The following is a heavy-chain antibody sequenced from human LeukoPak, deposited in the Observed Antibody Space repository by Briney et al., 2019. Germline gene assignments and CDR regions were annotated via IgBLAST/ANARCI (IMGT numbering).Heavy chain of an antibody. CDR3: AISYSSSPFDY. J-gene: IGHJ4*02. D-gene: IGHD6-6*01. V-gene: IGHV1-18*01. CDR1: GYTFTSYG. CDR2: INSNNGNT. Sequence: GASVKVSCKASGYTFTSYGITWVRQAPGQGLEWMGWINSNNGNTNYAQMLQGRVTMTRDTSTNTVYMELRSLRSDDTAVYYCAISYSSSPFDYWGQGTLVTVSS.